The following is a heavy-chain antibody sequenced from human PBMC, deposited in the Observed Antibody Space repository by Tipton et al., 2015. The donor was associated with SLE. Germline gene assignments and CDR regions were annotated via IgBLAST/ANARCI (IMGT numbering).Heavy chain of an antibody. Sequence: TLSLTCTVSRGSISSHYWSWIRQPPGKGLEWIGYISYSGSTNYNLSLKSRATISVDTSKNQFSLKLNSVTAADTAVYYCARYPHSGVILYAFDIWGQGTMVTVSS. D-gene: IGHD3-3*01. CDR1: RGSISSHY. J-gene: IGHJ3*02. CDR3: ARYPHSGVILYAFDI. V-gene: IGHV4-59*08. CDR2: ISYSGST.